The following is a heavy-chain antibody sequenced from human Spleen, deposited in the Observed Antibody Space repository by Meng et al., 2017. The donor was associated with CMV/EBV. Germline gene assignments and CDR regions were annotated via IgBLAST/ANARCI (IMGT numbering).Heavy chain of an antibody. CDR2: IIHIFGKA. Sequence: RYAISWVRQDTGQGLEWMGGIIHIFGKAKYAQKLQGRVTINTDESTSTAYMELSSLRSEDTAVYYCAGGPGYCSSTSCPKPNWFDPWGQGTLVTVSS. V-gene: IGHV1-69*05. D-gene: IGHD2-2*01. CDR1: RYA. CDR3: AGGPGYCSSTSCPKPNWFDP. J-gene: IGHJ5*02.